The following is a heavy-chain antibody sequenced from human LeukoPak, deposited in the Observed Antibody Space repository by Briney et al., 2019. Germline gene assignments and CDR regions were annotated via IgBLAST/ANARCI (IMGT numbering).Heavy chain of an antibody. CDR1: GGSISSGDYY. CDR3: ARETGVVPANWFDP. V-gene: IGHV4-31*03. Sequence: SQTLSLTCTVSGGSISSGDYYWSWIRQHPGKGLEWIGYIYYSGSTYYNPSLKSRVTISVDTSKNQFSLKLSSVTAADTAVYYCARETGVVPANWFDPWGQGTLVTVSS. J-gene: IGHJ5*02. D-gene: IGHD2-2*01. CDR2: IYYSGST.